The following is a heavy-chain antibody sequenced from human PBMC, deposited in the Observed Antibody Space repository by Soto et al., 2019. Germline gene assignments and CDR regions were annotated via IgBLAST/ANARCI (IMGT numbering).Heavy chain of an antibody. Sequence: QVQLVQSGAEVKKPGSSVKVSCKASGGTFSKSAISWVRQAPGQGLEWMGGIIPIFRTPDYAQKFQGRVTITADEPTSTAYMELSGLRSEDTAIYYCARDTDRIQLGGNYYYIMDVWGQGTTVIVSS. D-gene: IGHD1-1*01. CDR3: ARDTDRIQLGGNYYYIMDV. CDR1: GGTFSKSA. J-gene: IGHJ6*02. V-gene: IGHV1-69*12. CDR2: IIPIFRTP.